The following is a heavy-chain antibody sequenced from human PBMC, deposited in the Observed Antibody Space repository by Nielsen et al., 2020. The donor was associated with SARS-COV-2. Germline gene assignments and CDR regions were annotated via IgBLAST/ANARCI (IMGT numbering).Heavy chain of an antibody. J-gene: IGHJ3*02. CDR2: VYTSGST. CDR3: ARDIYDTSGYHVAFIM. D-gene: IGHD3-22*01. Sequence: SETLSLTCTVSGGSINTGTYYWSWIRQPAGKGLEWIGRVYTSGSTSYNPSLQSRVTISIDTSKNQFSLKLTSVTAADTAVYYCARDIYDTSGYHVAFIMWGQGTMVTVSS. V-gene: IGHV4-61*02. CDR1: GGSINTGTYY.